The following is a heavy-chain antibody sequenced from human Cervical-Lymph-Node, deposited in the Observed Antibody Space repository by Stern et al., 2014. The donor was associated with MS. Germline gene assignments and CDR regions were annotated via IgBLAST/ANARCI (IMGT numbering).Heavy chain of an antibody. J-gene: IGHJ4*02. CDR2: ITGSSGEI. V-gene: IGHV3-21*01. Sequence: VQLVQSGGGLVKPGGSLRLSCEASGFTFNAFGMNWVRQAPGQVLEWVSSITGSSGEIHYADSVKGRFIISRDNAKNSVYLQMNSLRVNDTAVYYCARSIAVTGTDQWGQGVLVTVSS. CDR1: GFTFNAFG. CDR3: ARSIAVTGTDQ. D-gene: IGHD6-19*01.